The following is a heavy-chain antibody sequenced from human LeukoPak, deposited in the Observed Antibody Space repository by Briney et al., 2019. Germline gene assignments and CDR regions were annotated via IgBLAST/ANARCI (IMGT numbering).Heavy chain of an antibody. J-gene: IGHJ3*02. CDR2: IIPILGIA. Sequence: ASVKVSCKASGGTFSSYAISWVRQAPGQGLEWMGRIIPILGIANYAQRFQGRVTITADKSTSTAYMELSSLRSEDTAVYYCARGYYDSTYAFDIWGQGTMVTVSS. V-gene: IGHV1-69*04. D-gene: IGHD3-22*01. CDR3: ARGYYDSTYAFDI. CDR1: GGTFSSYA.